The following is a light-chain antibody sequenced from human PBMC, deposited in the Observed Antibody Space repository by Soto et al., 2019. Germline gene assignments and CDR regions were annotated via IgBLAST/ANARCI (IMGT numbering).Light chain of an antibody. CDR1: QSVSSY. J-gene: IGKJ5*01. Sequence: EIVLTQSPVTLSLSPGERSAVSCRSSQSVSSYLAWYQQRPGQAPRLLIYDASNRATGIPARFSGSGSGTDLPLTIDNLAPEDFAIYYCQQRNTWPPITCGQGTRREIK. CDR3: QQRNTWPPIT. V-gene: IGKV3-11*01. CDR2: DAS.